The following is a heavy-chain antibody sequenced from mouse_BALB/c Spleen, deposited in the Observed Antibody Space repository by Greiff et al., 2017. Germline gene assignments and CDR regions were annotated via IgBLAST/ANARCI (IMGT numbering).Heavy chain of an antibody. CDR3: ARGTTASAWFAY. V-gene: IGHV5-17*02. CDR1: GFTFSSFG. Sequence: EVQGVESGGGLVQPGGSRKLSCAASGFTFSSFGMHWVRQAPEKGLEWVAYISSGSSTIYYADTVKGRFTISRDNPKNTLFLQMTSLRSEDTAMYYCARGTTASAWFAYWGQGTLVTVSA. CDR2: ISSGSSTI. J-gene: IGHJ3*01. D-gene: IGHD1-2*01.